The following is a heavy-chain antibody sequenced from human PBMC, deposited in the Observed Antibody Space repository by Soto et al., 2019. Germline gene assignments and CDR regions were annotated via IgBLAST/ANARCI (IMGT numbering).Heavy chain of an antibody. CDR1: GGSISSGDYD. J-gene: IGHJ4*02. D-gene: IGHD2-15*01. CDR2: IYYSGST. Sequence: SSETLSLTCTVFGGSISSGDYDWSWIRQPPGRGLEWIGSIYYSGSTYYNPSLKSRVTISVDTSKNQFSLKLSSVTAADTAVYYCARHTPAISISDHWGQGTLVTVSS. CDR3: ARHTPAISISDH. V-gene: IGHV4-39*01.